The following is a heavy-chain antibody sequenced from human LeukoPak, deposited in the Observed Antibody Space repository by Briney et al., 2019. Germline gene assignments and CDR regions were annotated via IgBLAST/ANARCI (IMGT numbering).Heavy chain of an antibody. CDR2: NYHSGST. V-gene: IGHV4-38-2*02. CDR1: GYSISSGYY. J-gene: IGHJ6*04. CDR3: AREEYSSAPMDV. Sequence: SETLSLTCTVSGYSISSGYYWGWIRQPPGKGLEWIGSNYHSGSTYYNPSLKSRVTISVDTSKNQFSLKLSSVTAADTAVYYCAREEYSSAPMDVWGKGTTVTVSS. D-gene: IGHD6-6*01.